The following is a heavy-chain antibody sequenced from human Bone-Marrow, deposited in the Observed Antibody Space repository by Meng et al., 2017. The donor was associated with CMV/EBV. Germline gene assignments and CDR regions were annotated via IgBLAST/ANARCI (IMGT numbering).Heavy chain of an antibody. CDR2: IDSVGST. V-gene: IGHV3-53*01. CDR1: GFTVSRNY. CDR3: ARETATLDYYYGIDV. D-gene: IGHD2-21*02. J-gene: IGHJ6*02. Sequence: SLKFSCASSGFTVSRNYMSWVRQAPGKGLEWVSVIDSVGSTYYADSVKGRFTISRDNSKNTLYLQMNSLRAEDTAVYYCARETATLDYYYGIDVWGQGTTVTVSS.